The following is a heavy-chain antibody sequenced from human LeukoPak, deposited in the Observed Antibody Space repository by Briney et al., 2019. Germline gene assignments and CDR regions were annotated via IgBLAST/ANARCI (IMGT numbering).Heavy chain of an antibody. CDR2: IKQDGSEK. Sequence: GGSLRLSCAASGFTFSSYWMSWVRQAPGKGLEWVANIKQDGSEKYYVDSVKGRFTISRDNAKNSLYLQMNSLRAEDTAVYYCARALEEAWYYYMDVWGKGTTVTVSS. CDR3: ARALEEAWYYYMDV. V-gene: IGHV3-7*01. CDR1: GFTFSSYW. J-gene: IGHJ6*03.